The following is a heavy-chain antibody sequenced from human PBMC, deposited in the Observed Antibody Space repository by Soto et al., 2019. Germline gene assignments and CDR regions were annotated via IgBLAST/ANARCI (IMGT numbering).Heavy chain of an antibody. CDR2: IWYEGSNK. V-gene: IGHV3-33*01. J-gene: IGHJ4*02. CDR1: GFTFSSYG. CDR3: AREGYCSGGSCYSAPVFDY. Sequence: QVQLVESGGGVVQPGRSLRLSCAASGFTFSSYGMHWVRQAPGKGLEWVAVIWYEGSNKYYADSVKGRFTISRDNSKNTLYLQMNRLRAEDTAVYYCAREGYCSGGSCYSAPVFDYWGQGTLVTVSS. D-gene: IGHD2-15*01.